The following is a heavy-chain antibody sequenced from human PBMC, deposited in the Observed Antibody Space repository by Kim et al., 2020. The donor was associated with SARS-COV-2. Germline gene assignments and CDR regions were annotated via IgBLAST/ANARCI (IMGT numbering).Heavy chain of an antibody. CDR2: IWYDGSNK. CDR3: ARDKLGYCTNGVCYGEGAIDY. D-gene: IGHD2-8*01. V-gene: IGHV3-33*01. Sequence: GGSLRLSCAASGFTFSSYGMHWVRQAPGKGLEWVAVIWYDGSNKYYADSVKGRFTISRDNSKNTLYLQMNSLRAEDTAVYYCARDKLGYCTNGVCYGEGAIDYWGQGTLVTVSS. J-gene: IGHJ4*02. CDR1: GFTFSSYG.